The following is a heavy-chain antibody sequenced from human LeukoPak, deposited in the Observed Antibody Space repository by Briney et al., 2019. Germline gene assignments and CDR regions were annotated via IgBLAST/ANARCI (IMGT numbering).Heavy chain of an antibody. V-gene: IGHV4-34*01. J-gene: IGHJ3*02. CDR3: ARHRMKGRAFDI. Sequence: SETLSLTCAVYGGSFSGYYWSWIRQPPGKGLEWIGEINHSGSTNYNPSLKSRVTISVYTSKNQFSLKLGSVTAADTAVYYCARHRMKGRAFDIWGQGTMVTVSS. CDR1: GGSFSGYY. CDR2: INHSGST.